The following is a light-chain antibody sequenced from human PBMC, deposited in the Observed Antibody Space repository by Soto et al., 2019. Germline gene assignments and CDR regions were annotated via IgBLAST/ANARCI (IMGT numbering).Light chain of an antibody. CDR3: QQYNSYSPLS. V-gene: IGKV1-5*01. CDR2: DAS. J-gene: IGKJ3*01. CDR1: QSITNW. Sequence: DIQMTQSPSTRSSSVGDRVTITCRASQSITNWLAWYQQKPGKAPKLLVYDASSLESGVPSRFGGSGSGTEFSLTISSLQPDDFATYYCQQYNSYSPLSFGPGTRVDI.